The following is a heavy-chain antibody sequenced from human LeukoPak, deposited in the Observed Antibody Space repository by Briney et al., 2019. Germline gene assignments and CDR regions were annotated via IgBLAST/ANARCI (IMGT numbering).Heavy chain of an antibody. CDR3: ARGTILVAGIFDY. CDR1: GGYIDGHY. V-gene: IGHV4-59*11. CDR2: IDFSWNT. J-gene: IGHJ4*02. Sequence: SETLSLTYTVSGGYIDGHYWSWIRQSPGKGLEWIGYIDFSWNTDYNPSPRSRVTISVDTSKNQFSLKMTSMTAADTAVYYCARGTILVAGIFDYWGQGSLVTVSS. D-gene: IGHD6-19*01.